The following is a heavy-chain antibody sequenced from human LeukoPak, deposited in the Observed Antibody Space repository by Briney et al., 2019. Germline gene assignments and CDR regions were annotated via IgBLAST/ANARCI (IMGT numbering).Heavy chain of an antibody. CDR2: IYSDGTT. CDR1: GFTLRVNY. CDR3: ARGFWSGQYYYYMDV. V-gene: IGHV3-53*05. J-gene: IGHJ6*03. D-gene: IGHD3-3*01. Sequence: GGSLRLSCVASGFTLRVNYMTWIRQTPGRGLEWVSVIYSDGTTKYADSAKGRFTISRDNSKSMVYLQMDRLRSEDTAVYYCARGFWSGQYYYYMDVWGKGTTVTVSS.